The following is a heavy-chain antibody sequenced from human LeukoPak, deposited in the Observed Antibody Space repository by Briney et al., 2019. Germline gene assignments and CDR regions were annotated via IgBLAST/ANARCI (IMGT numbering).Heavy chain of an antibody. J-gene: IGHJ5*02. CDR3: ARDLTMVRGVTHNWFDP. D-gene: IGHD3-10*01. V-gene: IGHV4-4*07. CDR1: GGSISSYY. Sequence: PSETLSLTCTVSGGSISSYYWSWIRQPAGKGLEWIGRIYTSGSTNYNPSLKSRVTMSVDTSKNQFSLKLSSVTAADTAVYYCARDLTMVRGVTHNWFDPWGQGTLVTVSS. CDR2: IYTSGST.